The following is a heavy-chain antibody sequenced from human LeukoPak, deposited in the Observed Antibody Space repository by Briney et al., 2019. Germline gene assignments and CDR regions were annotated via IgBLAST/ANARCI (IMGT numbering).Heavy chain of an antibody. CDR1: GGSISTYY. J-gene: IGHJ3*02. CDR2: IYYSGST. V-gene: IGHV4-59*05. Sequence: SETLSLTCTVSGGSISTYYWNWLRQPPGKGLEWSGSIYYSGSTSYNPSLKSRVTISVDTSKNQFSLKLSSVTAADTAVYYCARQYSSSWYFNAFDIWGQGTMVTVSS. D-gene: IGHD6-13*01. CDR3: ARQYSSSWYFNAFDI.